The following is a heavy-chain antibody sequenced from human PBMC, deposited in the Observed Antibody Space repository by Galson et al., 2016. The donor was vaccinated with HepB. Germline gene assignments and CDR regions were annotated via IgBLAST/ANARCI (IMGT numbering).Heavy chain of an antibody. Sequence: ASKFRFSAYGMHWVRQAPGKGLEWVAVISYDGSNKYYADSVKGRFTISRDNSKNTLHLQMDGLKAEDTAIYYCAKHTYIYASATFSGFDSWGQGTLVTVSS. CDR3: AKHTYIYASATFSGFDS. CDR1: KFRFSAYG. CDR2: ISYDGSNK. J-gene: IGHJ4*02. D-gene: IGHD5-18*01. V-gene: IGHV3-30*18.